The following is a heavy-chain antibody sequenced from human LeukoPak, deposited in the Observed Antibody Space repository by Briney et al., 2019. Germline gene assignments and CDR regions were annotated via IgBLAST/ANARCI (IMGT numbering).Heavy chain of an antibody. CDR2: IIPIFGTA. CDR1: GGTFSSYA. J-gene: IGHJ3*02. V-gene: IGHV1-69*13. D-gene: IGHD3-10*01. CDR3: ARGYYYGSGKGLGDAFDI. Sequence: GASVKVSCKASGGTFSSYAISWVRQAPGQGLEWMGGIIPIFGTANYAQKFQGRVTITADESTSTAYTELSSLRSEDTAVYYCARGYYYGSGKGLGDAFDIWGQGTMVIVSS.